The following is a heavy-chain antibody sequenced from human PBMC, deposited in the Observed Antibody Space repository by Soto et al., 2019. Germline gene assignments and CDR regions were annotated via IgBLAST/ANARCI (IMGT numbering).Heavy chain of an antibody. Sequence: PGGSLRLSCAASGFTFSSYAMHWVRQAPGKGLEWVAVITDSGGNKYYADPVKGRFTISRDNSKNTLYLQMKSLRVEDTALYYCAKDGGWSLAVAGLFDYWGPGTQVTVSS. CDR1: GFTFSSYA. CDR3: AKDGGWSLAVAGLFDY. V-gene: IGHV3-30-3*01. J-gene: IGHJ4*02. CDR2: ITDSGGNK. D-gene: IGHD6-19*01.